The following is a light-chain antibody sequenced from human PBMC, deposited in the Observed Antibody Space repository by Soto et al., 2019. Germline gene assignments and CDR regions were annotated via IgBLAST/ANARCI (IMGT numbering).Light chain of an antibody. CDR1: QSVINNC. J-gene: IGKJ1*01. CDR3: QQYGSSPKT. V-gene: IGKV3-20*01. CDR2: GAS. Sequence: EIVMTQSPATLSVSPGERVTLSCRASQSVINNCLAWYQQKPGQAPRLLIYGASSRATSIPERFSGSGSGTDFALTISRLEPEDFAVYYCQQYGSSPKTFGQGTKVDIK.